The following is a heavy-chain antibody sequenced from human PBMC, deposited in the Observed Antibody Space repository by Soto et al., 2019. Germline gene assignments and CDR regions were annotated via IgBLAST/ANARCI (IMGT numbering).Heavy chain of an antibody. CDR1: GFAFDRFA. CDR3: AKATDTEYYDTDY. D-gene: IGHD3-9*01. V-gene: IGHV3-23*01. Sequence: EVKLLESGGGLVQPGGSLRLSCTASGFAFDRFAMNWVRQAPGKGLQWVSSISYSGGSRYYADSVKGRFTVSRDNSKKTLFLQINNLRAEDTAVYYCAKATDTEYYDTDYWGQGTLVTVAS. CDR2: ISYSGGSR. J-gene: IGHJ4*02.